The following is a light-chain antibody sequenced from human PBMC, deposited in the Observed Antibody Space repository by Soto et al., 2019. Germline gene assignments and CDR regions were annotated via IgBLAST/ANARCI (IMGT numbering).Light chain of an antibody. J-gene: IGKJ5*01. CDR3: QQYGSSST. CDR2: GAS. CDR1: QSVSSSY. Sequence: EIVLTQSPGTLSLSPGERATLCCGASQSVSSSYLAWYQQKPGPAPRLLISGASSRPTGIPDRFSGSGSGTDFTLTISRLEPEDFAVYYCQQYGSSSTFGQGTRLEI. V-gene: IGKV3-20*01.